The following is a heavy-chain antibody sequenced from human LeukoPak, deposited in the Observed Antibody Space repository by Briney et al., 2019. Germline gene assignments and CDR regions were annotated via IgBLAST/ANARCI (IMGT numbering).Heavy chain of an antibody. D-gene: IGHD3-22*01. Sequence: GGSLTLSCAVSGFTSSTAWLTWVRQAPGKGLEWVANIKQDGSEKYYVDSVKGRFTISRDNAKNSLYLQMNSLRAEDTAVYYCARDSSGYVDAFDIWGQGTMVTVSS. CDR2: IKQDGSEK. CDR3: ARDSSGYVDAFDI. CDR1: GFTSSTAW. V-gene: IGHV3-7*01. J-gene: IGHJ3*02.